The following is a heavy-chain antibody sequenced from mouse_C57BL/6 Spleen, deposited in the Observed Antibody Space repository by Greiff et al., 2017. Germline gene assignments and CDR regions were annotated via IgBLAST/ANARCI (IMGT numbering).Heavy chain of an antibody. J-gene: IGHJ2*01. CDR2: IYIGNGYT. CDR3: ARRGLITKGGPFDY. V-gene: IGHV1-58*01. D-gene: IGHD2-4*01. CDR1: GYPFTSYG. Sequence: VQLQQSGAELVRPGSSVKMSCKTSGYPFTSYGINWVKQRPGQGMEWIGYIYIGNGYTEYNEKFKGKATLTSDTSSSTAYMPLSSLSSEDSAIYFCARRGLITKGGPFDYWGQGTTLTVAS.